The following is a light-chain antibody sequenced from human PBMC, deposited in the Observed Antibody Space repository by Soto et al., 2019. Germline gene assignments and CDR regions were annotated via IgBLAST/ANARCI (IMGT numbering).Light chain of an antibody. Sequence: DIEMTQSPTSLSAFVGDRVTITCQASQDISTYLNWYQQRPGQAPKLLIYDVSKLETGVPSGFSGSVSGPDFILTITSLQPEEVATYYCQQYDKLPVTLGGGTKVEI. CDR3: QQYDKLPVT. CDR1: QDISTY. J-gene: IGKJ4*01. CDR2: DVS. V-gene: IGKV1-33*01.